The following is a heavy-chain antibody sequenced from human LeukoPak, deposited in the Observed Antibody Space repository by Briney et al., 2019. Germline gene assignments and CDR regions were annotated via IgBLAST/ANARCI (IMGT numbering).Heavy chain of an antibody. J-gene: IGHJ4*02. V-gene: IGHV1-8*02. Sequence: ASVKLSCKASGYTFTSYDINWVRQAAGQGLEWMGWMNPNSGNTGYAQKFQGRVTMTRNTSISTAYMELSSLISGDTAVYYCARALRYCSTTSCQYYFDYWGQGTLVTVSS. CDR2: MNPNSGNT. D-gene: IGHD2-2*01. CDR3: ARALRYCSTTSCQYYFDY. CDR1: GYTFTSYD.